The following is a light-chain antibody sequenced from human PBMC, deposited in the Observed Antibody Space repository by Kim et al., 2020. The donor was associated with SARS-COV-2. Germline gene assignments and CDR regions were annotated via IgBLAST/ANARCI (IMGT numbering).Light chain of an antibody. CDR3: AAWDDRMSAWV. V-gene: IGLV1-47*01. J-gene: IGLJ3*02. Sequence: GQSVTIAGSGSSSDIGSNSVYWYQQLTGTAPKLIIYINSQRPSGVPDRVSGSKSGASASLVISGLRSEDEADYYCAAWDDRMSAWVFGGGTQLTVL. CDR2: INS. CDR1: SSDIGSNS.